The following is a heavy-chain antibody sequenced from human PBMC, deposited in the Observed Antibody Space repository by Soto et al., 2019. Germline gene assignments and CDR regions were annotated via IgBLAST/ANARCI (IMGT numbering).Heavy chain of an antibody. CDR2: ISYDGSNK. D-gene: IGHD3-3*01. Sequence: GGSLRLSCAASGFTFSSYAMHWVRQAPGKGLEWVAVISYDGSNKYYADSVKGRFTISRDNSKNTLYLQMNSLRAEDTAVYYCARALDRRSITIFGVAPYWGQGTLVTVSS. CDR3: ARALDRRSITIFGVAPY. CDR1: GFTFSSYA. V-gene: IGHV3-30-3*01. J-gene: IGHJ4*02.